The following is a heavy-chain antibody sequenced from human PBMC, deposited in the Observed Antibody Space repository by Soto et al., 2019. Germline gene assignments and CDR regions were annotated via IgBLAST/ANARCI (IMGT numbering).Heavy chain of an antibody. CDR3: ARGGPRGNYYYYGMDV. J-gene: IGHJ6*02. CDR1: GFTFSSYA. V-gene: IGHV3-30-3*01. D-gene: IGHD3-10*01. Sequence: PGGCMRLSCAASGFTFSSYAVHWVRQTPGKGLEWVAVISYDGSNKYYADSVKGRFTISRDNSKNTLYLQMNSLRAEDTAVYYCARGGPRGNYYYYGMDVWGQGTTVTVSS. CDR2: ISYDGSNK.